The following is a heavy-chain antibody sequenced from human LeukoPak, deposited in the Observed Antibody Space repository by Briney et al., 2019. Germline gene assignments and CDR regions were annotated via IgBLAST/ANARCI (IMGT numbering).Heavy chain of an antibody. CDR1: GFTFSSYW. J-gene: IGHJ4*01. D-gene: IGHD6-13*01. CDR2: IRQDGGEK. CDR3: ARDGTAAGLYFDL. V-gene: IGHV3-7*01. Sequence: GGSLRLSCAVSGFTFSSYWMSWVRQAPGKGLEWVASIRQDGGEKSYVDSVKGRFTISRDNTKRSLYLQMSSLRAEDTAVYYCARDGTAAGLYFDLWGQGTLVTVSS.